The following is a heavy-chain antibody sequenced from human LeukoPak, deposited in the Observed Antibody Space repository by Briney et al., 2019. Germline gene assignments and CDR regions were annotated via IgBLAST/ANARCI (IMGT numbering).Heavy chain of an antibody. V-gene: IGHV4-59*12. D-gene: IGHD3-3*01. J-gene: IGHJ6*02. Sequence: SETLSLTCTVSGGSISSYYWSWIRQPPGKGLEWIGYIYYSGSTNYNPSLKSRVTMSVDTSKNQFSLKLSSVTAADTAVYYCARDQYYDFWSGYSTLGYYGMDVWGQGTTVTVSS. CDR2: IYYSGST. CDR1: GGSISSYY. CDR3: ARDQYYDFWSGYSTLGYYGMDV.